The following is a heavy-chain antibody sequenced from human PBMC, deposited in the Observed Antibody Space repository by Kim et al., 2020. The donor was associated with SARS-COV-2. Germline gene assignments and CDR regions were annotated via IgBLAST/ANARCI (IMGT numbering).Heavy chain of an antibody. J-gene: IGHJ4*02. CDR3: ARMGAP. CDR1: GFTFSDYY. V-gene: IGHV3-11*06. CDR2: ITRGSTYT. Sequence: GGSLRLSCAASGFTFSDYYMSWMRQAPGKGLEWVSYITRGSTYTDYAVSVKGRFPISRDDPQNSLNLQMNSLRADVTAVFYCARMGAPWGQGTLVTASS.